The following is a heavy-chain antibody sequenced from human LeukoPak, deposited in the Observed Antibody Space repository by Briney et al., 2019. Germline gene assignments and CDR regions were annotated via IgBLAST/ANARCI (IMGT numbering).Heavy chain of an antibody. CDR1: GGSISSYY. CDR2: IYYSGST. CDR3: ARHGSGWFYFDY. V-gene: IGHV4-59*08. Sequence: PSETLSLTCTVSGGSISSYYRSWIRQPPGKGLEWIGYIYYSGSTNYNPSLKSRVTISVDTSKDQFSLKLSSVTAADTAVYYCARHGSGWFYFDYWGQGTLVTVSP. D-gene: IGHD6-13*01. J-gene: IGHJ4*02.